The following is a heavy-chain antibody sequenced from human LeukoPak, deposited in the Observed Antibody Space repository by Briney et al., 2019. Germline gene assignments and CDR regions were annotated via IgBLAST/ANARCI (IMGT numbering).Heavy chain of an antibody. CDR3: ARARGYACWFDP. V-gene: IGHV4-34*01. CDR2: INHSGST. D-gene: IGHD2-2*01. CDR1: GGSFSGYY. Sequence: SETLSLTCAVYGGSFSGYYWSWIRQPPGKGLEWIGEINHSGSTNYNSSLKSRVTISVDTSKNQFSLKLSSVTAADTAVYYCARARGYACWFDPWGQGTLVTVSS. J-gene: IGHJ5*02.